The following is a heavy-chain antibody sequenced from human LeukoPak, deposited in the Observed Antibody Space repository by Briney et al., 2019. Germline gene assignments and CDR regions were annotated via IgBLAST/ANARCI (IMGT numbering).Heavy chain of an antibody. CDR3: AELGITMVGGV. CDR2: ISSSGSTI. V-gene: IGHV3-48*04. D-gene: IGHD3-10*02. CDR1: GFTFSSYW. Sequence: GGSLRLSCAASGFTFSSYWMSWVRQAPGKGLEWVSYISSSGSTIYYADSVKGRFTISRDNAKNSLYLQMNSLRAEDTAVYYCAELGITMVGGVWGKGTTVTISS. J-gene: IGHJ6*04.